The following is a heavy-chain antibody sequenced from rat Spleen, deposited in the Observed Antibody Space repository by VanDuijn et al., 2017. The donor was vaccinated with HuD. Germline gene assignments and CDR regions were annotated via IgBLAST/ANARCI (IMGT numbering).Heavy chain of an antibody. CDR1: GFTFSDYG. CDR2: ISFNGAST. D-gene: IGHD1-2*01. CDR3: ARHFSPADYYSSFPGLY. J-gene: IGHJ3*01. V-gene: IGHV5-25*01. Sequence: EVQLVESGGGLVQPGRSMKLSCAASGFTFSDYGMVWVLQAPTKGLEWVASISFNGASTYYRDSVKGRFTISRDNAKSTLYLQMESLRSEDTATYYCARHFSPADYYSSFPGLYWGQGTLVTVSS.